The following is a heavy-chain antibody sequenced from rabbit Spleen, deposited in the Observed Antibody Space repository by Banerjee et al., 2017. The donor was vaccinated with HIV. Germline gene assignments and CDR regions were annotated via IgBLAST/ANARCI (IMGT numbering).Heavy chain of an antibody. V-gene: IGHV1S40*01. J-gene: IGHJ3*01. Sequence: QSLEESGGDLVKPGASLTLTCTASGFSLSSSYYMCWVRQAPGKGLEWIACIYTGGSGSIAYASWAKGRFTISKTSSTTVTLQLNSLTAADTATYFCARGSATMTMVITGYYLSLWGQGTLVTVS. D-gene: IGHD2-1*01. CDR1: GFSLSSSYY. CDR3: ARGSATMTMVITGYYLSL. CDR2: IYTGGSGSI.